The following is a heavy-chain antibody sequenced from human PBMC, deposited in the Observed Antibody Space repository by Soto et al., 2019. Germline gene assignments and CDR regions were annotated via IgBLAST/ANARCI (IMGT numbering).Heavy chain of an antibody. Sequence: QVQLVESGGGVVQPGRSLRLSCAASGFTFSSYGMHWVRQAPGKGLEWVAVISSDGSNKYYADSVKGRFTISRDNSKNTLYLQMNSLRAEDTAVYYCAKDHSYGKVVDYWGQVTLVTVAS. J-gene: IGHJ4*02. D-gene: IGHD5-18*01. CDR1: GFTFSSYG. CDR2: ISSDGSNK. V-gene: IGHV3-30*18. CDR3: AKDHSYGKVVDY.